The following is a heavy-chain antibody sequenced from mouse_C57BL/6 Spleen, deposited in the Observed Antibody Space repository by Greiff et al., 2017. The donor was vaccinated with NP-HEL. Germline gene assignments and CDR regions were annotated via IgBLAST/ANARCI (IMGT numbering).Heavy chain of an antibody. Sequence: QVQLKESGPGLVAPSQSLSITCTVSGFSLTSYGVSWVRQPPGKGLEWLGVIWGDGSTNYHSALISRLSISKDNSKSQVFLKLNSLQTEDTATYYCAKGDYGSMAYWGQGTLVTVSA. CDR1: GFSLTSYG. CDR2: IWGDGST. J-gene: IGHJ3*01. D-gene: IGHD1-1*01. CDR3: AKGDYGSMAY. V-gene: IGHV2-3*01.